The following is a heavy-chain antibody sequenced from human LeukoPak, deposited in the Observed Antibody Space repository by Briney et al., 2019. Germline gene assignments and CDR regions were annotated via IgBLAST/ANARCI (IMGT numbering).Heavy chain of an antibody. CDR3: ARSSRYYYDSSGFLNWFDP. J-gene: IGHJ5*02. Sequence: PSETLSLTCTVSGGSISSGDYYWSWIRQPPGKGLEWIGYIYYSGSTYYNPSPKSRVTISVDTSKNQFSLKLSSVTAADTAVYYCARSSRYYYDSSGFLNWFDPWGQGTLVTVSS. V-gene: IGHV4-30-4*01. D-gene: IGHD3-22*01. CDR1: GGSISSGDYY. CDR2: IYYSGST.